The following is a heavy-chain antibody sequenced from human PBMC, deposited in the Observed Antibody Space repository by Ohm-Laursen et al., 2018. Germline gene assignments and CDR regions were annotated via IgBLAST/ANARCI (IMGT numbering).Heavy chain of an antibody. J-gene: IGHJ4*02. CDR3: TKGAGAILGVTDYFDY. D-gene: IGHD3-3*01. V-gene: IGHV3-9*01. Sequence: RSLRLSCAASGFTFDDYAMHWVRQAPGKGLEWVAGISWNKKRIGYVDSVKGRFTMSRDNTKKSLYLQMNSLRAEDTAFYYCTKGAGAILGVTDYFDYWGQGALVTVSS. CDR1: GFTFDDYA. CDR2: ISWNKKRI.